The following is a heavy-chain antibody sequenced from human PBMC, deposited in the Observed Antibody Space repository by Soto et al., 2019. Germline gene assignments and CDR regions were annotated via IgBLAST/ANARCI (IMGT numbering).Heavy chain of an antibody. CDR1: GGSISSVSYY. CDR2: IYYSGSA. J-gene: IGHJ5*02. CDR3: ARLHCNSPNCVPLDP. Sequence: QLQLQESGPGLVKPSETLSLTCTVSGGSISSVSYYWGWIRQPPGKGLEWIGSIYYSGSAYYSPSLKSRVTMSVDPSENQLSLKLSSVTAADTAVYYCARLHCNSPNCVPLDPWGQGTLVTVSS. V-gene: IGHV4-39*01. D-gene: IGHD2-2*01.